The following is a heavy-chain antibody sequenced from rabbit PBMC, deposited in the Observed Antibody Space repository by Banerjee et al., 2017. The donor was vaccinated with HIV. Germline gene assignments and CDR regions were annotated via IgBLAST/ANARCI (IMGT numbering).Heavy chain of an antibody. CDR1: GFSFSSDYD. Sequence: QQQLEESGGGLVKPGGTLTLTCKASGFSFSSDYDMCWVRQAPGKGLEWIACIYAVGSGSTYYASWAKGRFTISKTSSTTVTLQMTSLTGADTATYFCARSYIDVGYGYAFTLWGPGTLVTVS. D-gene: IGHD6-1*01. CDR2: IYAVGSGST. V-gene: IGHV1S45*01. CDR3: ARSYIDVGYGYAFTL. J-gene: IGHJ4*01.